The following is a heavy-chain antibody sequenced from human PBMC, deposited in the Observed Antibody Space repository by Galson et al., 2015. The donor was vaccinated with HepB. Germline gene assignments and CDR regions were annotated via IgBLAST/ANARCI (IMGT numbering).Heavy chain of an antibody. CDR3: ARVDIVVVPAAPLDYYYGMDV. J-gene: IGHJ6*02. Sequence: SVKVSCKASIYTTYYMHWVRQVPGQGLEWMGGVNPSSGSTRYAQKLQGRVTMTRDTSTSTVYMELSSLRSEDTAVYYCARVDIVVVPAAPLDYYYGMDVWGQGTTVTVSS. V-gene: IGHV1-46*04. CDR2: VNPSSGST. CDR1: IYTTYY. D-gene: IGHD2-2*03.